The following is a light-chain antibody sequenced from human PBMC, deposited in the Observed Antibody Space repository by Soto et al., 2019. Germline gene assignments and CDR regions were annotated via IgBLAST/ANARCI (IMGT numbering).Light chain of an antibody. J-gene: IGLJ3*02. CDR1: SSDVGGYNY. CDR2: DVS. CDR3: SSYRASSTPVV. Sequence: QSALTQPASVSGSPGQSITISCTGTSSDVGGYNYVSWYQQHPGKAPKLMIYDVSNRPSGVSNRFSGSKSGNTASLTISGVQAEDEADYYCSSYRASSTPVVFGGGTKLTVL. V-gene: IGLV2-14*01.